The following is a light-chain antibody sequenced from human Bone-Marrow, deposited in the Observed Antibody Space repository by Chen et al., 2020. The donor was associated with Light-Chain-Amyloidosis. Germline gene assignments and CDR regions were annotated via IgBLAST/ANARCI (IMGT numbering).Light chain of an antibody. Sequence: QSVLTQPPSVSAAPGQMVTISCPGSSSNLGNDYVSWYQQLPGTAPKLLIYDNNKRPSGIPDRFSGSKSGTSATLGITGLQTGDEADYYCGTWDSGLSAVVFGGGTKLTVL. J-gene: IGLJ2*01. CDR1: SSNLGNDY. CDR2: DNN. CDR3: GTWDSGLSAVV. V-gene: IGLV1-51*01.